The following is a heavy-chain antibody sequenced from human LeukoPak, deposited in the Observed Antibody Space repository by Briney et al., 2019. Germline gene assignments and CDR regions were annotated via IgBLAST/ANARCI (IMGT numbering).Heavy chain of an antibody. CDR1: GFTFSTYG. CDR2: IRYDGSNK. Sequence: GGSLRLSCAASGFTFSTYGMHWVRQAPGKGLEWVAFIRYDGSNKYYADSLKGRFTISRDNSKNTLHLQMNRLRAEDTAVYYCAKDSNSDCSSTSCYNYFDYWGQGTLVTVSS. J-gene: IGHJ4*02. V-gene: IGHV3-30*02. CDR3: AKDSNSDCSSTSCYNYFDY. D-gene: IGHD2-2*01.